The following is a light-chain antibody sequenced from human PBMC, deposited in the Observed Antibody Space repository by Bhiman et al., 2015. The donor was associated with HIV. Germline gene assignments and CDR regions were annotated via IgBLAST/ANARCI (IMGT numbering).Light chain of an antibody. Sequence: SSELTQDPAVSVALGQTVRITCQGDSLRSYYASWYQQKPGQAPVLVIYGKNNRPSGIPDRFSGSSSGKTASLTITGAQAEDEADYYCNSRDSSGNHLGVFGGGTKLTVL. V-gene: IGLV3-19*01. J-gene: IGLJ2*01. CDR2: GKN. CDR3: NSRDSSGNHLGV. CDR1: SLRSYY.